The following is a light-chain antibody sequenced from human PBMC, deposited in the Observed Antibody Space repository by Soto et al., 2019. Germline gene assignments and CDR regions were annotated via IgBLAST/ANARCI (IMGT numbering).Light chain of an antibody. CDR1: QSVSSY. Sequence: EIVLTQSPATLSLSPGERATLSCRASQSVSSYLAWYQQKPGQAPRLLIHDASNRATGIPARFRGSGSGTDFTLTISSLVPEDFAVYYCQQHSNWPRTFGQGTMVEIK. CDR2: DAS. V-gene: IGKV3-11*01. J-gene: IGKJ1*01. CDR3: QQHSNWPRT.